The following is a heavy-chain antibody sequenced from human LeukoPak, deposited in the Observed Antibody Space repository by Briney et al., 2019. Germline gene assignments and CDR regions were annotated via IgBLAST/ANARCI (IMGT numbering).Heavy chain of an antibody. V-gene: IGHV3-74*01. J-gene: IGHJ5*02. CDR3: AREVSSGGWYNWFDP. Sequence: GGSLRLSCAASGFTFSTYWMHWVRQAPGKGLEWVSRIESDGSSTTYADSVKGRFTISRDNAKNTLYLQMNSLRAEDTAVYYCAREVSSGGWYNWFDPWGQGTLVTVSS. CDR2: IESDGSST. CDR1: GFTFSTYW. D-gene: IGHD6-19*01.